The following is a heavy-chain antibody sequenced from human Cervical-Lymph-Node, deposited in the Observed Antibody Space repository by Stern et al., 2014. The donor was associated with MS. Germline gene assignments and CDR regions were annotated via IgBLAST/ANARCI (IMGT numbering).Heavy chain of an antibody. D-gene: IGHD6-19*01. V-gene: IGHV3-21*01. CDR1: GFTFSSYS. CDR2: ISSSSSYI. CDR3: ARDSPYSSGGEYYYYYGMDV. J-gene: IGHJ6*02. Sequence: EDQLVESGGCLVKPGGSLRLSCAASGFTFSSYSMNWVRPAPGQGLEWVSSISSSSSYIYYADSVKGRFTISRDNAKNSLYLQMNSLRAEDTAVYYGARDSPYSSGGEYYYYYGMDVWGQGTTVTVSS.